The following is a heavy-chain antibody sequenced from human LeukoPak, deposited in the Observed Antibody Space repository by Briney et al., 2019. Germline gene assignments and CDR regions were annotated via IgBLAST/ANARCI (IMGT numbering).Heavy chain of an antibody. CDR1: GFTFTNYW. V-gene: IGHV3-74*01. CDR3: ATVSEY. Sequence: GGSLRLSCAASGFTFTNYWMHWVRQAPGKGLVWVSGINHDGTGTYYADSVKGRFTISRDNAKNTVDLQMNGLRAEDTTVYCCATVSEYWGQGTLVTVSS. CDR2: INHDGTGT. J-gene: IGHJ4*02.